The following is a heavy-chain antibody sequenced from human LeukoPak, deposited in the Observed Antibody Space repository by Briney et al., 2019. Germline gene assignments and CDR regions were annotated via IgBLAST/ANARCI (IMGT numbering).Heavy chain of an antibody. CDR2: IYTSGST. J-gene: IGHJ3*02. CDR1: GGSISSGSYY. D-gene: IGHD6-25*01. V-gene: IGHV4-61*02. Sequence: PSQTLSLTCTVSGGSISSGSYYWSWIRQPAGKGLEWIGRIYTSGSTNYNPSLKSRVTISVDTSKNQFSLKLSSVTAADTAVYYCARAPQRSLDAFDIWGQGTMVTSLQ. CDR3: ARAPQRSLDAFDI.